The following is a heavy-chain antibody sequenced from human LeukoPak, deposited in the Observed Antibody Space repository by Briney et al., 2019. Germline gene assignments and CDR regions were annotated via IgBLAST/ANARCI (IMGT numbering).Heavy chain of an antibody. D-gene: IGHD3-10*01. CDR2: ISGSGGST. V-gene: IGHV3-23*01. J-gene: IGHJ4*02. CDR1: GFTFSNNA. Sequence: GGSLRFSCAASGFTFSNNALSLVRQAPGKGLEWGSVISGSGGSTYYADSVKGRFTISRDNSKNTLYLQMDSLRAGDTAVYYCAKGSYDYWGQGTLVTVSS. CDR3: AKGSYDY.